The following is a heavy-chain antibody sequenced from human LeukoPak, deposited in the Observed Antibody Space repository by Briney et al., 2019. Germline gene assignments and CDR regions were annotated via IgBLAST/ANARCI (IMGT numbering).Heavy chain of an antibody. Sequence: SETLSLTCAVSGGSISSSNWWSWVRQPPGKGLEWIGEIYHSGSTNYNPALKSRVTISVDKSKNHFSMKLSSVTAADTAVYYCAREKEGSRALDIWGQGTMVTVSS. CDR1: GGSISSSNW. CDR2: IYHSGST. D-gene: IGHD5/OR15-5a*01. V-gene: IGHV4-4*02. J-gene: IGHJ3*02. CDR3: AREKEGSRALDI.